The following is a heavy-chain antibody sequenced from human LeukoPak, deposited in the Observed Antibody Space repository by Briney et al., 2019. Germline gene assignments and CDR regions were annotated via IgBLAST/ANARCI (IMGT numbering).Heavy chain of an antibody. V-gene: IGHV3-72*01. Sequence: AGTLRLSCAASGCTFSDHYMDWVRQAPGKGLEWVGRSRNKANSYTTEYAASVKGRFTISRDDSKNSVYLQMNSLKIEDTAVYFCTTGKITGSPDVFDIWGQGTMVTVSS. D-gene: IGHD1-26*01. CDR3: TTGKITGSPDVFDI. J-gene: IGHJ3*02. CDR1: GCTFSDHY. CDR2: SRNKANSYTT.